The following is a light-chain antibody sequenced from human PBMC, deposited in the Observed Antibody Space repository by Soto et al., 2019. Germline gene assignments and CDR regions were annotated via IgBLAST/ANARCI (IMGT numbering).Light chain of an antibody. CDR2: DVS. V-gene: IGKV3-20*01. CDR3: QQYGSSPPWT. J-gene: IGKJ1*01. Sequence: EIVLTQSPGTLSLSPGERATLSCRASQSVSSSYLAWYQQKPCQAPRLLIYDVSSRATGIPDRFSGSGSGTDFTLTISRLEPEDFAVYYCQQYGSSPPWTFGQGTKVEIK. CDR1: QSVSSSY.